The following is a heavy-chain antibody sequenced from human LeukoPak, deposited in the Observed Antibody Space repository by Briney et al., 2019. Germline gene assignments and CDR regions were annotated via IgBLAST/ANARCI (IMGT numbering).Heavy chain of an antibody. J-gene: IGHJ3*02. D-gene: IGHD5-18*01. CDR1: GFTFSSYS. V-gene: IGHV3-30*03. Sequence: GGSLRLSCAASGFTFSSYSMNRVRQAPGKGLEWVAVISYDGSNKYYADSVKGRFTISRDNSKNTLYLQMNSLRAEDTAVYYCARDRAAMGFDAFDIWGQGTMVTVSS. CDR3: ARDRAAMGFDAFDI. CDR2: ISYDGSNK.